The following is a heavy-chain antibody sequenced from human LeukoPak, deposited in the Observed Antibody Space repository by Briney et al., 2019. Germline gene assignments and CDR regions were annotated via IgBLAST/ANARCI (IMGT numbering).Heavy chain of an antibody. CDR2: IIPILGIA. J-gene: IGHJ4*02. V-gene: IGHV1-69*04. CDR1: GGTFNSYA. D-gene: IGHD4-23*01. Sequence: SVKVSCKASGGTFNSYAISWVRQAPGQGLEWMGRIIPILGIANYAQKFQGRVTITADKSTSTAYMELSSLRSEDTAVYYCARVSSNSRGDYFDYWGREPWSPSPQ. CDR3: ARVSSNSRGDYFDY.